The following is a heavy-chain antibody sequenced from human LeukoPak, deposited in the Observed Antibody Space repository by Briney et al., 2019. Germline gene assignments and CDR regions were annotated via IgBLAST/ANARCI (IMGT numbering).Heavy chain of an antibody. V-gene: IGHV1-2*02. CDR2: INPNSGGT. J-gene: IGHJ4*02. CDR1: GYTFTGYY. CDR3: ARDGYDSSGHQYYFDY. Sequence: ASVKVSCKASGYTFTGYYMHWVRQAPGQGLEWMGWINPNSGGTNYAQKFQGRVTMTRDTSISTAYMELSRLRSDDTAVYYCARDGYDSSGHQYYFDYWGQGTLVTVSA. D-gene: IGHD3-22*01.